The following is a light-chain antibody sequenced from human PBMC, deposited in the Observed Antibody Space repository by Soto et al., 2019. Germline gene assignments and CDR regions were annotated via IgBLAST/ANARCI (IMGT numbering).Light chain of an antibody. CDR2: RAS. CDR3: QQYDNHVT. Sequence: DMQMIHSPSTLSGSVGARVTITCRASQTISSWLAWYQQKPGKAPKLLIYRASTLKSGVPSRFSGSGSGTDFTLTISSLQPEDIATYYCQQYDNHVTFGGGTKVDIK. CDR1: QTISSW. V-gene: IGKV1-5*03. J-gene: IGKJ4*02.